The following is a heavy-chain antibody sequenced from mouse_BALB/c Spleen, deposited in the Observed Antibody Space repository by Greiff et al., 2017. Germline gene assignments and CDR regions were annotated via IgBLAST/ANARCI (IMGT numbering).Heavy chain of an antibody. CDR3: ARRYDYDAMDY. CDR2: ISSGSSTI. D-gene: IGHD2-10*02. CDR1: GFTFSSFG. V-gene: IGHV5-17*02. J-gene: IGHJ4*01. Sequence: VQLKESGGGLVQPGGSRKLSCAASGFTFSSFGMHWVRQAPEKGLEWVAYISSGSSTIYYADTVKGRFTISRDNPKNTLFLQMTSLRSEDTAMYYCARRYDYDAMDYWGQGTSVTVSS.